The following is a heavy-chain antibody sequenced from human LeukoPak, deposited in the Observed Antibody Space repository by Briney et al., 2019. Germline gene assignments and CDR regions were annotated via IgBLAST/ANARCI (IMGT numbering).Heavy chain of an antibody. CDR2: ISAYNGNT. D-gene: IGHD1-26*01. CDR1: GYTFTGYG. Sequence: GASVKVSCKASGYTFTGYGISWVRQAPGQGLEWMGWISAYNGNTNYAQKLQGRVTMTTDTSTSTAYMELRSLRSDDTAVYYCARDRSERGMVGANYHVYWGQGTLVTVSS. CDR3: ARDRSERGMVGANYHVY. V-gene: IGHV1-18*01. J-gene: IGHJ4*02.